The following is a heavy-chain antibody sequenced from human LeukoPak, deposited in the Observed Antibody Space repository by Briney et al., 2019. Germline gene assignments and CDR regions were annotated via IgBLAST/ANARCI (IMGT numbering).Heavy chain of an antibody. J-gene: IGHJ4*02. D-gene: IGHD2-21*02. Sequence: QAGGSLRLSCAASGFSFSSSNMNWLRQAPGKGLEWISFISGSSSVIFYADSVQGRFTISRDNAQNSLFLDMSSLIGEDTAVYYCARASEYCGADCYSDYWGQGIRVTVSS. CDR3: ARASEYCGADCYSDY. CDR2: ISGSSSVI. V-gene: IGHV3-48*04. CDR1: GFSFSSSN.